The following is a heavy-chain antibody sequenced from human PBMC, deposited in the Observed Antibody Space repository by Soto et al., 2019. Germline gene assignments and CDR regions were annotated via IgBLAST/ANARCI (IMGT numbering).Heavy chain of an antibody. V-gene: IGHV3-30-3*01. Sequence: QVQLVESGGGVVQPGRSLRLSCAASGFTFSSYAMHWVRQAPGKGLEWVAVISYDGSNKYYADSVKGRFTISRDNSKNTLYRQTNILRAEDTAVYYCARGGDFWPRSPPYYYYGMDVWGQRTTVTVSS. CDR2: ISYDGSNK. CDR3: ARGGDFWPRSPPYYYYGMDV. J-gene: IGHJ6*02. CDR1: GFTFSSYA. D-gene: IGHD3-3*01.